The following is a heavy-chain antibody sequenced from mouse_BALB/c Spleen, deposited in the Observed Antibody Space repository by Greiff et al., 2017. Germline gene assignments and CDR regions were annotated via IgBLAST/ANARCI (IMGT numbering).Heavy chain of an antibody. V-gene: IGHV1-87*01. CDR2: IYPGDGDT. CDR1: GYTFTSYW. J-gene: IGHJ4*01. Sequence: VQLQESGAELARPGASVKLSCKASGYTFTSYWMQWVKQRPGQGLEWIGAIYPGDGDTRYTQKFKGKATLTADKSSSTAYMQLSSLASEDSAVYYCARGGKSYAMDDWGQGTSVTVSS. CDR3: ARGGKSYAMDD.